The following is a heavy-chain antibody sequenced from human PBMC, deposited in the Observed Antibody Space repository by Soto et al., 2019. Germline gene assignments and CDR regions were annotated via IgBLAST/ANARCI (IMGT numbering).Heavy chain of an antibody. V-gene: IGHV1-18*01. Sequence: ASVKVSCKASDYTFTSYGISWVRQAPGQGLEWMGWISAYNGNTNYEQKLQGRVTMTTDTSTSTAYMELRSLRSDDTAVYYCARVPPNTMIRGYPYFDFWGQGTLVTVSS. CDR3: ARVPPNTMIRGYPYFDF. D-gene: IGHD3-10*01. CDR2: ISAYNGNT. J-gene: IGHJ4*02. CDR1: DYTFTSYG.